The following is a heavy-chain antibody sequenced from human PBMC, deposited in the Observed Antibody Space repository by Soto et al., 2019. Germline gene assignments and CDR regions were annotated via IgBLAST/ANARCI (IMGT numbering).Heavy chain of an antibody. V-gene: IGHV3-23*01. J-gene: IGHJ4*02. CDR1: GFTFSSYA. CDR3: AKKGDNYGSGSYSFDY. CDR2: ISGSGGST. D-gene: IGHD3-10*01. Sequence: EVQLLESGGGLVQPGGSLRLSCAASGFTFSSYAMSWVRQAPGTGLEWVSAISGSGGSTYYADSVKGRFTISRDNSKNTLYLQMNSLRAEDTAVYYCAKKGDNYGSGSYSFDYWGQGTLVNVSS.